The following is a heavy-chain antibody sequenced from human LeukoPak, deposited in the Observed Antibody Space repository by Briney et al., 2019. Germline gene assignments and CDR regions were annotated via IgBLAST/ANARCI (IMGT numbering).Heavy chain of an antibody. CDR2: IACNGGSE. Sequence: GGSLRLSCAASGFTFTTYGLHWVRQAPGKGLEWVAAIACNGGSEYYADSVKGRFTISRDNSKSTLFLQMNSLRPDDTAVYYCAKRGHYSINWYHYFDYRGQGTLVTVSS. D-gene: IGHD6-13*01. J-gene: IGHJ4*02. CDR3: AKRGHYSINWYHYFDY. V-gene: IGHV3-30*18. CDR1: GFTFTTYG.